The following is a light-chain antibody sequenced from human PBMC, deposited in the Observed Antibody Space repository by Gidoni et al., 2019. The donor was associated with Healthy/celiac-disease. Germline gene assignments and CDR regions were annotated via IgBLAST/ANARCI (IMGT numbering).Light chain of an antibody. CDR1: ALPKKY. V-gene: IGLV3-25*03. J-gene: IGLJ2*01. CDR3: QSADSSGTYRV. Sequence: SYELTQPPSVSVSPGQTARITCSGDALPKKYAYWYQQKPGQAPVLVIYKDSERPSGIPERFSGSSSVTTVTLTISGVQAEDEADYYCQSADSSGTYRVFGGGTKLTV. CDR2: KDS.